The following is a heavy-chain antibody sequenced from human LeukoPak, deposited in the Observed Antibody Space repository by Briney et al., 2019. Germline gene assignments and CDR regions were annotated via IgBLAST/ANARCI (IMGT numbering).Heavy chain of an antibody. J-gene: IGHJ4*02. CDR3: VRGGSLWLAPY. Sequence: GGSLRLSCAASGFTFSSYAMHWVRQAPGKGLEWVSYISSSGSTIYYADSVKGRFTISRDNAKKSVYLQMNSLRPEDTAVYYCVRGGSLWLAPYWGQGILVTVSS. D-gene: IGHD6-19*01. V-gene: IGHV3-48*04. CDR2: ISSSGSTI. CDR1: GFTFSSYA.